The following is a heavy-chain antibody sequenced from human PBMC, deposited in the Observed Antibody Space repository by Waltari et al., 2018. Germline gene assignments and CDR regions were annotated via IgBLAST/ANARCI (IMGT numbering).Heavy chain of an antibody. D-gene: IGHD6-13*01. V-gene: IGHV4-61*02. CDR2: IYTSGST. CDR1: GGSISSGSYY. CDR3: ASSVAAAVEYYYGMDV. J-gene: IGHJ6*02. Sequence: QVQLQGSGPGLVKPSQTLSLTCTVSGGSISSGSYYWSWIRQPAGKGLEWIGRIYTSGSTNYNPSLKSRVTISVDTSKNQFSLKLSSVTAADTAVYYCASSVAAAVEYYYGMDVWGQGTTVTVSS.